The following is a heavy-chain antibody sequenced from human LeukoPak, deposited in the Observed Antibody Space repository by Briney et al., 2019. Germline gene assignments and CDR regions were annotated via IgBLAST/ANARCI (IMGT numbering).Heavy chain of an antibody. J-gene: IGHJ4*02. CDR1: GYSFTSYW. CDR2: IYPGDSDT. Sequence: GESLKISCKGSGYSFTSYWIGWLRQLPGKGLEWMGIIYPGDSDTRYTPSFQGQVTISADKSISTAYLQWSSLKASDTAMYYCARDYYVSSGYSFDYWGQGTLVTVSS. D-gene: IGHD3-22*01. V-gene: IGHV5-51*01. CDR3: ARDYYVSSGYSFDY.